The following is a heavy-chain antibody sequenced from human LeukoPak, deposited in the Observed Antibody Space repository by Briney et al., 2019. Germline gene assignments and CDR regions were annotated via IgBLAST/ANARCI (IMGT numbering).Heavy chain of an antibody. V-gene: IGHV4-31*03. CDR1: GGSISSGGYY. Sequence: SETLSLTRTVSGGSISSGGYYWSWIRQHPGKGLEWIGYIYYSGSTYYNPSLKSRVTISVDTSKNQFSLKLSSVTAADTAVYYCARVGKYSYGFGVAKYYYYYYMDVWGKGTTVTVSS. CDR2: IYYSGST. D-gene: IGHD5-18*01. CDR3: ARVGKYSYGFGVAKYYYYYYMDV. J-gene: IGHJ6*03.